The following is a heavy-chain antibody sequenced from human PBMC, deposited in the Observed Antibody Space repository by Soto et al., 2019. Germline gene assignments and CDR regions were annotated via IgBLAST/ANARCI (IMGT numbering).Heavy chain of an antibody. CDR1: GFTFSSYS. V-gene: IGHV3-21*01. J-gene: IGHJ5*02. Sequence: LRLSCAASGFTFSSYSMNWVRQAPGKGLEWVSSISSSSSYIYYADSVKGRFTISRDNAKNSLYLQMNSLRAEDTAVYYCARAGRFGEYNWFDPWGQGTLVTVSS. CDR2: ISSSSSYI. D-gene: IGHD3-10*01. CDR3: ARAGRFGEYNWFDP.